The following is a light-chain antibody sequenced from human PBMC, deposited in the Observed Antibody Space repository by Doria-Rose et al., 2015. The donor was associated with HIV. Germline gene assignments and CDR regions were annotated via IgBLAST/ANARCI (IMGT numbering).Light chain of an antibody. V-gene: IGLV7-46*01. J-gene: IGLJ2*01. CDR3: LLSYSGARLVV. CDR1: TGAVTSGHY. CDR2: DTS. Sequence: EPSLTVSPGGTVTLTCGSNTGAVTSGHYPYWFQQKPGQAPRTLIYDTSNKHSWTPARFSGSLLGGKAALTLSGAQPEDEAEYYCLLSYSGARLVVFGGGTKLTVL.